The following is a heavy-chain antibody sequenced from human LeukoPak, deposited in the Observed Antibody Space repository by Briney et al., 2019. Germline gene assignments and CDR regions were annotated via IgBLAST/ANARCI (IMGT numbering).Heavy chain of an antibody. CDR3: ARDGPLSVAAAGILYFDY. Sequence: ASVTVSCKAFGYTFTGYYIHWVRQAPGQGLEWMGWINPNSGGTNYAQKFQGRVTMTRDTSISTAYMELSRLRSDDTAVYYCARDGPLSVAAAGILYFDYWGQGTLVTVSS. J-gene: IGHJ4*02. CDR1: GYTFTGYY. CDR2: INPNSGGT. D-gene: IGHD6-13*01. V-gene: IGHV1-2*02.